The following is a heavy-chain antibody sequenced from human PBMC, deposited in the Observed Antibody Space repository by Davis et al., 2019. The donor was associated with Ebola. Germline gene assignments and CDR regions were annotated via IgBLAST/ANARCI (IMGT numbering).Heavy chain of an antibody. CDR2: MNPNSGNT. D-gene: IGHD5-24*01. Sequence: ASVKVSCKASGYTFTSYDINWVRQATGQGLEWMGWMNPNSGNTGYAQKFQGRVTITRNTSISTAYMELSSLRSEDTAVYYCARVRRDGYKYSWGFDYWGQGTLVTVSS. CDR1: GYTFTSYD. V-gene: IGHV1-8*03. J-gene: IGHJ4*02. CDR3: ARVRRDGYKYSWGFDY.